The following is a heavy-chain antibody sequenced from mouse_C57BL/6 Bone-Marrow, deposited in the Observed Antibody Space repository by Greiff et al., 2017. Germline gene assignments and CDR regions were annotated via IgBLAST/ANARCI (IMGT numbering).Heavy chain of an antibody. CDR3: ASDYYGSSRSDV. CDR1: GFYFKNTY. J-gene: IGHJ1*03. V-gene: IGHV14-3*01. D-gene: IGHD1-1*01. Sequence: VQLQQSVAELVRPGASVKLSCTASGFYFKNTYMHWVKQRPEQGLEWIGRIDPANGNTKYAPKFQGKATITADTSSNTAYLQLSSLTSEDTAIYYCASDYYGSSRSDVWGTGTTVTVSS. CDR2: IDPANGNT.